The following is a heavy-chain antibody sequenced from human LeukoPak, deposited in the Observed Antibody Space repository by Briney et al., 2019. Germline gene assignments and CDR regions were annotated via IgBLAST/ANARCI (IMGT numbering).Heavy chain of an antibody. CDR3: ARQAEWELLVN. D-gene: IGHD1-26*01. CDR1: GSPFTSYW. Sequence: GESLKISCKGSGSPFTSYWIGWVRQLPGKGLEWMGIIYPGDSDTRYSPSFQGQVTISADKSISTAYLQWSSLKASDTAMYYCARQAEWELLVNWGQGTLVTVSS. CDR2: IYPGDSDT. J-gene: IGHJ4*02. V-gene: IGHV5-51*01.